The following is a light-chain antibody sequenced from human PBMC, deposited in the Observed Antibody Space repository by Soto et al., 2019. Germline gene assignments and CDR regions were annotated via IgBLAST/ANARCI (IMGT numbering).Light chain of an antibody. CDR1: QSVGGN. Sequence: IMMTQSPATLSVSPGETATLSCRASQSVGGNLAWYQQKPGQAPRLLIYGASTRATGLPARFSGSGSGTDFTLTISSLQSEDFAVYYCQQYNNWPKMFGQVTKVDIK. CDR3: QQYNNWPKM. V-gene: IGKV3-15*01. J-gene: IGKJ1*01. CDR2: GAS.